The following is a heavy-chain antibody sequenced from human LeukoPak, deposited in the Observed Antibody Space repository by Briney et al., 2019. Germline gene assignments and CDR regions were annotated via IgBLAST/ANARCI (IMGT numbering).Heavy chain of an antibody. CDR1: GYTFTSYD. Sequence: GASVKVSCKASGYTFTSYDINWVRQATGQGLEWMGWMNPNSGNTGYAQKFQGRVTMTRNTSISTAYMELSSLGSEDTAVYYCARGKTSGSYYGYFQHWGQGTLVTVSS. J-gene: IGHJ1*01. CDR3: ARGKTSGSYYGYFQH. D-gene: IGHD1-26*01. V-gene: IGHV1-8*01. CDR2: MNPNSGNT.